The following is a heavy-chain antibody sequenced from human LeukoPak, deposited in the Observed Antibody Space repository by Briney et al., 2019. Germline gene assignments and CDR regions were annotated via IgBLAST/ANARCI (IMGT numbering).Heavy chain of an antibody. V-gene: IGHV4-38-2*01. Sequence: SETLSLTCAVSGYSISSGYYWGWIRQPPGKGLEWIGSIYHSGSTYCNPSLKSRVTISVDTSKNQFSLKLSSVTAADTAVYYCARSKIAVAAPFDYWGQGTLVTVSS. CDR2: IYHSGST. CDR1: GYSISSGYY. D-gene: IGHD6-19*01. CDR3: ARSKIAVAAPFDY. J-gene: IGHJ4*02.